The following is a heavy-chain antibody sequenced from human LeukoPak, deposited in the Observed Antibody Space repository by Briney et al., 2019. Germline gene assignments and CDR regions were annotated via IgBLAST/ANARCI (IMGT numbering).Heavy chain of an antibody. V-gene: IGHV3-74*01. CDR1: GFSFSLYR. Sequence: PGGSLRLSCAVSGFSFSLYRMYWVRQAPGKGLVWVTRINSDGRSSGYADSVKGRFTISRDNARNTLYLQMNSLRAEDTAVYYCARDGSTPWGYYMDVWGKGTTVTISS. D-gene: IGHD7-27*01. CDR2: INSDGRSS. CDR3: ARDGSTPWGYYMDV. J-gene: IGHJ6*03.